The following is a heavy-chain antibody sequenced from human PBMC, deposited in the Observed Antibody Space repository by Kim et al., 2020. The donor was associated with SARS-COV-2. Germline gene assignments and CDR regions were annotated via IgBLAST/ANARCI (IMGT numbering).Heavy chain of an antibody. CDR1: GYTFTSYG. CDR2: ISAYNGNT. CDR3: AREKTGYSSGWYYY. J-gene: IGHJ4*02. V-gene: IGHV1-18*01. Sequence: ASVKVSCKASGYTFTSYGISWVRQAPGQGLEWMGWISAYNGNTNYAQKLQGRVTMTTDTSTSTAYMELRSLRSDDTAVYYCAREKTGYSSGWYYYWGQGTLVTVSS. D-gene: IGHD6-19*01.